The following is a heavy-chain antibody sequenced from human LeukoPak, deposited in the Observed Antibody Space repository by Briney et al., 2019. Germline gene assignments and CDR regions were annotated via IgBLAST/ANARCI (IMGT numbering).Heavy chain of an antibody. D-gene: IGHD3-22*01. Sequence: SETLSLTCTVSGGSISSYYWSWIRQPAGKGLEWIGRIYTSGSTNYNSSLKSRVTMSVDTSKNQFSLKLSSVTAADTAVYYCARARTYYYDSSAYYYYGMDVWGQGTTVTVSS. CDR1: GGSISSYY. V-gene: IGHV4-4*07. J-gene: IGHJ6*02. CDR2: IYTSGST. CDR3: ARARTYYYDSSAYYYYGMDV.